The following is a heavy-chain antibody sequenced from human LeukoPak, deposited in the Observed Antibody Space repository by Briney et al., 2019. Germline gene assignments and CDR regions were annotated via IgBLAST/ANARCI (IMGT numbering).Heavy chain of an antibody. D-gene: IGHD3-22*01. V-gene: IGHV4-39*01. Sequence: SETLSLTCSVSGDSVSRSDSYWDWIRQPPGKGLEWIGTIYYSGRTYYSPSLKSRVTISVDPSNNQFSLNLRFVTAADTAVYYCARRRYYDGSGYLEWGQGTLLSVSS. J-gene: IGHJ1*01. CDR2: IYYSGRT. CDR1: GDSVSRSDSY. CDR3: ARRRYYDGSGYLE.